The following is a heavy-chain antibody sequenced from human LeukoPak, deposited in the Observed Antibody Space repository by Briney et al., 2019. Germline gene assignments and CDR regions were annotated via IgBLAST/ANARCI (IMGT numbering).Heavy chain of an antibody. V-gene: IGHV3-48*01. CDR3: AREPLDY. J-gene: IGHJ4*02. CDR2: ISSGSSNM. CDR1: GFTLSSYN. Sequence: PGGSLRLSCAASGFTLSSYNMNWVRQAPGKGLEWVSYISSGSSNMLYADSVKGRFTISRDNAKNSLYLQTNSLRAEDTVVYYCAREPLDYWGQGTLVTVPS.